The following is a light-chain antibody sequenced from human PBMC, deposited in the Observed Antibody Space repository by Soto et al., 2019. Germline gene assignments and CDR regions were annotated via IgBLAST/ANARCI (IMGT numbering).Light chain of an antibody. CDR3: QQYNDWPLT. V-gene: IGKV3-15*01. CDR1: QSVNSN. CDR2: GAS. Sequence: EKVMTQSPAALSVSPGERATLSCRASQSVNSNLAWYQQKAGQAPRLLLYGASTRATGIPARFSGSASGTEFTLTISSLQSEDSAVYYRQQYNDWPLTFGGGTKVEIK. J-gene: IGKJ4*01.